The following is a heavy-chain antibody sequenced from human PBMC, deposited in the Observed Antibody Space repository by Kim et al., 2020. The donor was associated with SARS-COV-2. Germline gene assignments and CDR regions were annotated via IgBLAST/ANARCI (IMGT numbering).Heavy chain of an antibody. CDR1: GGSISSGGYY. CDR2: IYYSGST. J-gene: IGHJ3*02. Sequence: SETLSLTCTVSGGSISSGGYYWSWIRQHPGKGLEWIGYIYYSGSTYYNPSLKSRVTISVDTSKNQFSLKLSSVTAADTAVYYCARIDGGSYYAFDIWGQGTMVTVSS. D-gene: IGHD1-26*01. V-gene: IGHV4-31*03. CDR3: ARIDGGSYYAFDI.